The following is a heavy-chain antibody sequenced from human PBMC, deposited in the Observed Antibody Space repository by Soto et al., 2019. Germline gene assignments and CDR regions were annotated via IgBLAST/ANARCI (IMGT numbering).Heavy chain of an antibody. J-gene: IGHJ6*02. D-gene: IGHD3-3*01. CDR2: ISYDGSNK. V-gene: IGHV3-30*18. CDR1: GFTFSSYG. CDR3: AKELRFLDFYYYYGMDV. Sequence: QVQLVESGGGVVQPGRSLRLSCAASGFTFSSYGMHWVRQAPGKGLEWVAVISYDGSNKYYADSVKGRFTISRDNSKNTLYLQMNSLRAEDTAVYYCAKELRFLDFYYYYGMDVCGQGTTVTVSS.